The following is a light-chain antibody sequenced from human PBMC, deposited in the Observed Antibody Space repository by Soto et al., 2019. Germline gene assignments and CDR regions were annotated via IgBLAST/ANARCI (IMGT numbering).Light chain of an antibody. V-gene: IGLV1-40*01. Sequence: QSVLTQPPSVSGAPGQRVTISCTGCSSNIGAGCEVHWYQHLPGKAPKLLIYGNTNRPSGVPDRFSGSKSGTSASLAITGLQAEDEDDYYCQSYDSSLSAYYVFGGGTKVTV. CDR3: QSYDSSLSAYYV. CDR1: SSNIGAGCE. CDR2: GNT. J-gene: IGLJ1*01.